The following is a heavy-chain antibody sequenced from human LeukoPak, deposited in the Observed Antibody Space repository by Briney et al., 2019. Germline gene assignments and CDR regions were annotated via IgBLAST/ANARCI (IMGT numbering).Heavy chain of an antibody. CDR3: ARLKYYYDSSGYRAEYFQH. D-gene: IGHD3-22*01. Sequence: PSETLSLTCTVSGGSISIYYWNWIRQPAGKGLEWIGRIYTSGSTNYNPSLKSRVTMSVDTSKNQFSLKLSSVTAADTAVYYCARLKYYYDSSGYRAEYFQHWGQGTLVTVSS. V-gene: IGHV4-4*07. CDR2: IYTSGST. CDR1: GGSISIYY. J-gene: IGHJ1*01.